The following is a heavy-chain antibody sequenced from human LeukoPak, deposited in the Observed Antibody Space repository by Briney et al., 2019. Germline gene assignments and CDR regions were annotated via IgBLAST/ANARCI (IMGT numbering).Heavy chain of an antibody. V-gene: IGHV3-21*01. D-gene: IGHD3-16*01. Sequence: GGSLRLSCGASGLTFSTRVMHWVRQAPGKGLEWVSSISSSSSYIYYADSVKGRFTISRDNAKNSLYLQMNSLRAEDTAVYYCARGGTYFDYWGQGTLVTVSS. CDR2: ISSSSSYI. CDR3: ARGGTYFDY. CDR1: GLTFSTRV. J-gene: IGHJ4*02.